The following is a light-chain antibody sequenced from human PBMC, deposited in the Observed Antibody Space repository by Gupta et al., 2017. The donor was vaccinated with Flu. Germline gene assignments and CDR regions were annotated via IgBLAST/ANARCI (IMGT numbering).Light chain of an antibody. CDR2: LNSDGSH. CDR3: QTWGTGRV. Sequence: SSGHSIYAIAWHQQQPEKGPRYLMKLNSDGSHSKGDGIPDRFSGSSSGAERYLTISSLQSEDEADYYCQTWGTGRVFGGGTKLTVL. J-gene: IGLJ3*02. CDR1: SGHSIYA. V-gene: IGLV4-69*01.